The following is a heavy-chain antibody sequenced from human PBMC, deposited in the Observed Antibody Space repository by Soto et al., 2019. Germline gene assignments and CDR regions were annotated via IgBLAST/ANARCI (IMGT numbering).Heavy chain of an antibody. CDR2: INTLNGNT. J-gene: IGHJ4*02. V-gene: IGHV1-18*01. D-gene: IGHD2-21*01. Sequence: QVQLVQSGGEVKKPGASVKVSCKASGYRFSSYGLNWLRQAPGQGPEWMGGINTLNGNTNSAQKFQGRLRVTTDTSTRTVFMELSSLTSDDTAVYFCARELGISPSAPLAYWGQGTLVTVSS. CDR1: GYRFSSYG. CDR3: ARELGISPSAPLAY.